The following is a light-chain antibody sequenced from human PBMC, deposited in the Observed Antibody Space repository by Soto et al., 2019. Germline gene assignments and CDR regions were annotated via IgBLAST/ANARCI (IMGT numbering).Light chain of an antibody. CDR1: QSISSW. Sequence: DIQMTQSPSTLSASVGDRVTITCRASQSISSWLAWYQQNPGKAPKLLIYDASSLESGVPSRFSGSGSGTEFTLTISSLQPDDFPTYYCQQYNSYSRYTFGQGTKLEIK. CDR2: DAS. V-gene: IGKV1-5*01. CDR3: QQYNSYSRYT. J-gene: IGKJ2*01.